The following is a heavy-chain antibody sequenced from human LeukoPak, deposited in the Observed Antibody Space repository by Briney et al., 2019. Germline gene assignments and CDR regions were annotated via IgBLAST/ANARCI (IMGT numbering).Heavy chain of an antibody. J-gene: IGHJ4*02. CDR3: AKYGSGVFDY. CDR1: GGSISSSSYY. V-gene: IGHV4-39*07. D-gene: IGHD3-10*01. Sequence: SETLSLTCTVSGGSISSSSYYWGWIRQPPGKGLEWIGSIYYSGSTYYNPSLKSRVTISVDTSKNQFSLKLSSVTAADTAVYYCAKYGSGVFDYWGQGTLVTVSS. CDR2: IYYSGST.